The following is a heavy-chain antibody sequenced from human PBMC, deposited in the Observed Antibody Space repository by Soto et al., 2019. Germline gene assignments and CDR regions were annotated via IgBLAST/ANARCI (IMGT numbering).Heavy chain of an antibody. CDR2: VSVYNNNT. J-gene: IGHJ4*02. V-gene: IGHV1-18*01. CDR1: GYTFRSYG. Sequence: ASVKVSCKASGYTFRSYGLSWVRQAPGKGLEWMGRVSVYNNNTNYAQKFQGRVTLTTETSTSTVYMELRNLRPDDTAVYYCARGVDFDYWGQGTLVTVSS. CDR3: ARGVDFDY.